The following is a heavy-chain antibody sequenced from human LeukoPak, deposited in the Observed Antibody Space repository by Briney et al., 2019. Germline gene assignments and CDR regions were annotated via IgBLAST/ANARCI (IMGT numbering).Heavy chain of an antibody. D-gene: IGHD3-10*01. CDR2: IYYSGST. CDR3: ARSLYYYGSDSFDI. Sequence: SETLSLTCTVSGGSISGSISSYYWNWIRQPPGKGLEWIGYIYYSGSTNYNPSLKSRVTISVDTSKNQFSLKLSSVTAADTAVYYCARSLYYYGSDSFDIWGQGTMVTVSS. V-gene: IGHV4-61*05. J-gene: IGHJ3*02. CDR1: GGSISGSISSYY.